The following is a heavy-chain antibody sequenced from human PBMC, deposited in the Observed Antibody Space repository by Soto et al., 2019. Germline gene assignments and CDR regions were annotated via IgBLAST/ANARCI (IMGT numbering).Heavy chain of an antibody. CDR2: ISAYNGNT. CDR3: ARDPDFWSGYWRDNWFDP. CDR1: GYTFTSYG. J-gene: IGHJ5*02. Sequence: ASVKVSCKASGYTFTSYGISWVRQAPGQGLEWMGWISAYNGNTNYAQKLQGRVTMTTDTSTSTAYMELRSLRSDDTAVYYCARDPDFWSGYWRDNWFDPWGKGTPVTVSS. V-gene: IGHV1-18*04. D-gene: IGHD3-3*01.